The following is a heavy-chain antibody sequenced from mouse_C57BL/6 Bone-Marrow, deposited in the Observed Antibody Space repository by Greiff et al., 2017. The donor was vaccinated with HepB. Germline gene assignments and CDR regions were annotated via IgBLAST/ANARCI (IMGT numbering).Heavy chain of an antibody. J-gene: IGHJ1*03. Sequence: EVQLQQSGPELVKPGASVKISCKASGYTFTDYYMNWVKQSHGKSLEWIGDINPNNGGTSYNQKFKGKATLTVDKSSSTAYMELRSLTSEDSAVYYCAREGVITTVVVHWYFDVWGTGTTVTVSS. CDR2: INPNNGGT. CDR1: GYTFTDYY. V-gene: IGHV1-26*01. D-gene: IGHD1-1*01. CDR3: AREGVITTVVVHWYFDV.